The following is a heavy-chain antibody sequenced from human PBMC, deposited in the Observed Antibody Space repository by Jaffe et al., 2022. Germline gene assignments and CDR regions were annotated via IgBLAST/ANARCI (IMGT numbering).Heavy chain of an antibody. CDR3: ARVGPAGYSYGYPYYYYYYMDV. D-gene: IGHD5-18*01. Sequence: QVQLVQSGAEVKKPGASVKVSCKASGYTFTGYYMHWVRQAPGQGLEWMGRINPNSGGTNYAQKFQGRVTMTRDTSISTAYMELSRLRSDDTAVYYCARVGPAGYSYGYPYYYYYYMDVWGKGTTVTVSS. V-gene: IGHV1-2*06. CDR2: INPNSGGT. CDR1: GYTFTGYY. J-gene: IGHJ6*03.